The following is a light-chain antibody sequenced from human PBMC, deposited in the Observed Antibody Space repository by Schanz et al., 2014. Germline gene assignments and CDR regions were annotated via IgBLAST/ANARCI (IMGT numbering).Light chain of an antibody. J-gene: IGLJ2*01. CDR3: SSFGGINNHVV. V-gene: IGLV2-11*01. Sequence: QSALTQPRSVSGSPGQSVTISCTGTSNDVGGYDHVSWYQQHPGKAPKVVIYEVSKRPSGVPARFSGSKSGNTASLTISGLQADDEADYYCSSFGGINNHVVFGGGTKLTVL. CDR2: EVS. CDR1: SNDVGGYDH.